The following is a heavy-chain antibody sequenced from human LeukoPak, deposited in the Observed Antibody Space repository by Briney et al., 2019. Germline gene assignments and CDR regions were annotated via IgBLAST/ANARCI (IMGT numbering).Heavy chain of an antibody. CDR2: IYTSGST. CDR1: GGSISSYY. J-gene: IGHJ4*02. Sequence: SETLSLTCTVSGGSISSYYWSWIRQPAGKGLEWIGRIYTSGSTNYNPSLKSRVTISVDTSKNQFSLKLSSVTAADTAVYYCARDPSVRGSWYTPGYWGQGTLVTVSS. D-gene: IGHD3-10*01. V-gene: IGHV4-4*07. CDR3: ARDPSVRGSWYTPGY.